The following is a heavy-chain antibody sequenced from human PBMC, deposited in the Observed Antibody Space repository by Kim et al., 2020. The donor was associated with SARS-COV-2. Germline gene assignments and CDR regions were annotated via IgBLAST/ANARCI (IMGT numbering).Heavy chain of an antibody. CDR3: AADRPYDSSGYPPG. CDR1: GFTFTSSA. D-gene: IGHD3-22*01. V-gene: IGHV1-58*01. Sequence: SVKVSCKASGFTFTSSAVQWVRQARGQRLEWIGWIVVGSGNTNYAQKFQERVTITRDMSTSTAYMELSSLRSEDTAVYYCAADRPYDSSGYPPGWGQGTLVTVSS. CDR2: IVVGSGNT. J-gene: IGHJ4*02.